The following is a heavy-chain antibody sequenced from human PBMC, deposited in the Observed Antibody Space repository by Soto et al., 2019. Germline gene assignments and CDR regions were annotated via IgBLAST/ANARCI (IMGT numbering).Heavy chain of an antibody. CDR1: GDSISSSTNC. CDR2: KYYTGTS. CDR3: ARHRDPGYSSSWFNS. V-gene: IGHV4-39*01. Sequence: QLLLQESGPGLVKPSETLSLTCSVSGDSISSSTNCWGWIRQPPGKGLEWIGSKYYTGTSHYNPSLNSRVTISVDTSNNQFSLKVTSVTAADTAVYYCARHRDPGYSSSWFNSWGQGTLVIVSS. D-gene: IGHD6-13*01. J-gene: IGHJ5*01.